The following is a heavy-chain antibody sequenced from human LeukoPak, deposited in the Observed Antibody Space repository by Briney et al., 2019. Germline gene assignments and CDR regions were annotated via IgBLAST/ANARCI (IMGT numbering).Heavy chain of an antibody. CDR2: ISYDGSNK. D-gene: IGHD3-10*01. J-gene: IGHJ5*02. CDR1: GFTVSSNY. V-gene: IGHV3-30*18. Sequence: GGSLRLSCAASGFTVSSNYMSWVRQAPGKGLEWVAVISYDGSNKYYADSVRGRFTISRDNSKNTLYLQMNSLRAEDTAVYYCAKDLWFGELSAFDPWGQGTLVTVSS. CDR3: AKDLWFGELSAFDP.